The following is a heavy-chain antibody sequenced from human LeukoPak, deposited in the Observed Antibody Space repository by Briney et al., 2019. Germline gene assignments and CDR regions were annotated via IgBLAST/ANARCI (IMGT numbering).Heavy chain of an antibody. CDR1: GFTFSSYA. J-gene: IGHJ6*03. CDR3: AKVRVTIFGVVITQEALGYMDV. Sequence: GGSLRLSCAASGFTFSSYAMSWVRQAPGKGLEWVSAISGSGGSTYYADSVKGRFTISRDNSKNTLYLQMNSLRAEDTAVYYCAKVRVTIFGVVITQEALGYMDVWGKGTTVTVSS. CDR2: ISGSGGST. V-gene: IGHV3-23*01. D-gene: IGHD3-3*01.